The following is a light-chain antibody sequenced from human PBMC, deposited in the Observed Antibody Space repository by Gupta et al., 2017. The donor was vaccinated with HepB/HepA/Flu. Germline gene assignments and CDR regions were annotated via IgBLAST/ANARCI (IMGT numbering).Light chain of an antibody. V-gene: IGLV3-25*03. J-gene: IGLJ1*01. CDR2: KDS. CDR1: ALAKQY. CDR3: QSADATGSSYV. Sequence: SYALPQPPSVSVSPGQTARITCSGDALAKQYAYWYQQKAGQAPVLVIYKDSESPSGIPERFSGSSSGTTLTLIISGVQAEDEADYYCQSADATGSSYVFGPGTKVTVL.